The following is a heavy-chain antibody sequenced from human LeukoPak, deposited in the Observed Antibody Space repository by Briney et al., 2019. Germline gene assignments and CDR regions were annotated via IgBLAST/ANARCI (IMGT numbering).Heavy chain of an antibody. D-gene: IGHD3-3*01. J-gene: IGHJ4*02. CDR2: IIPMFGTA. V-gene: IGHV1-69*06. Sequence: GSSVKVSCKASGGTFISYAISWVRQAPGQGLEWMGVIIPMFGTANYAQKFQGRVTITADKSTTTAYMELSSLRSVDTAMYYCARDRYYDFWSGSHYFDYWGQGTLVTVSS. CDR3: ARDRYYDFWSGSHYFDY. CDR1: GGTFISYA.